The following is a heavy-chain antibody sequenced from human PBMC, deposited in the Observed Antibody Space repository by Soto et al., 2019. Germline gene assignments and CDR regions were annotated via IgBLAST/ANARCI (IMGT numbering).Heavy chain of an antibody. CDR3: ARAPLMGKLAPTWFDP. V-gene: IGHV4-4*07. D-gene: IGHD3-16*01. CDR1: GGSISSYY. J-gene: IGHJ5*02. CDR2: IYTSGST. Sequence: SETLSLSCTVSGGSISSYYWSWIRQPAGKGLEWIGRIYTSGSTNYTPSLKSRVTMAVDTSKNQFSLKLSSVTAADTAVYYCARAPLMGKLAPTWFDPWGQGTLVTVSA.